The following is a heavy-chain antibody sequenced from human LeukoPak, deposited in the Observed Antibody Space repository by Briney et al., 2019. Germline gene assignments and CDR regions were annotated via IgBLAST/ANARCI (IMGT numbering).Heavy chain of an antibody. V-gene: IGHV4-34*01. CDR3: ARSAPYYDFWSGYYFIFDY. J-gene: IGHJ4*02. CDR1: GGSFSGYY. CDR2: INHSGST. D-gene: IGHD3-3*01. Sequence: PSETLSLTCAVYGGSFSGYYWSWIRQPPGKGLEWIGEINHSGSTNYNPSLKSRVTISVDTSKNQFSLELSSVTAADTAVYYCARSAPYYDFWSGYYFIFDYWGQGTLVTVSS.